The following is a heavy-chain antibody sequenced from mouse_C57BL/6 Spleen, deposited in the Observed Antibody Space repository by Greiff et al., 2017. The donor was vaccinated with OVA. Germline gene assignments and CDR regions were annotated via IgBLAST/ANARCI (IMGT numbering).Heavy chain of an antibody. D-gene: IGHD1-1*01. Sequence: QVQLKQSGAELVRPGASVTLSCKASGYTFTDYEMHWVKQTPVHGLEWIGAIDPETGGTAYNQKFKGKAILTAGKSSSTAYMELRSLTSEDSAVYYCTRDYYGSYFDYWGQGTTLTVSS. CDR1: GYTFTDYE. J-gene: IGHJ2*01. CDR2: IDPETGGT. CDR3: TRDYYGSYFDY. V-gene: IGHV1-15*01.